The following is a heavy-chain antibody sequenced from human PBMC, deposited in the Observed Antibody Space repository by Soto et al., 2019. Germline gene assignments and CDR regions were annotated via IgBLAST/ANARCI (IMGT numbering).Heavy chain of an antibody. J-gene: IGHJ5*02. CDR2: IYSGGST. CDR1: GFTVSSNY. D-gene: IGHD6-19*01. CDR3: ARPYSSGSNWFDP. Sequence: EVQLVESGGGLIQPGGSLRLSCAASGFTVSSNYMSWVRQAPGKGLEWVSVIYSGGSTYYADSVKGRFTISRDNSKNTLYLQMNSLRAEDTAVYYCARPYSSGSNWFDPWGQGTLVTVSS. V-gene: IGHV3-53*01.